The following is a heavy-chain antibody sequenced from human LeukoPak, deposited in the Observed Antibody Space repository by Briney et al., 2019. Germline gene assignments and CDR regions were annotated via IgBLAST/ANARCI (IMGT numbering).Heavy chain of an antibody. CDR1: GYTFSDYY. CDR2: INPNSGDT. J-gene: IGHJ4*02. D-gene: IGHD2-21*01. Sequence: ASVKVSCKTSGYTFSDYYIHWIRQAPGQGLEWVGWINPNSGDTDYAQKFQGRVTVTRDTSISTAYMELGRLRSDDTAVYYCARGHSHFDYWGQGTLVTVSS. CDR3: ARGHSHFDY. V-gene: IGHV1-2*02.